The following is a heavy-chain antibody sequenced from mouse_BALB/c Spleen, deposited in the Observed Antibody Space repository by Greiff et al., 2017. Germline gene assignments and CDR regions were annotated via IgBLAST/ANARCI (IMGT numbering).Heavy chain of an antibody. V-gene: IGHV3-6*02. CDR2: ISYEGSN. D-gene: IGHD1-1*01. J-gene: IGHJ2*01. Sequence: EESGPGLVKPSQSLSLTCSVTGYSITSGYYWNWIRQFPGNQLEWMDYISYEGSNNYNPSLKNRISITRDTSKNQFFLKLNSVTTEDTATYYFARERYYGRGYFDYGGQGTTLTVSS. CDR1: GYSITSGYY. CDR3: ARERYYGRGYFDY.